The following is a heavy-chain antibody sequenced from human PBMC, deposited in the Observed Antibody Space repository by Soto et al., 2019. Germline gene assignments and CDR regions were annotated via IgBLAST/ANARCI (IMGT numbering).Heavy chain of an antibody. V-gene: IGHV3-74*01. CDR2: INSDGSST. Sequence: EVQLVESGGGLVQHGGSLRLSCAASGFTFSSYWMHWVRQAPGKGLVWVSRINSDGSSTSYADSVKGRFTISRDNAKNTLYLQMNSLRAEDTAVYYCARSSSSWHYYYYGMDVWGQGTTVTVSS. CDR3: ARSSSSWHYYYYGMDV. D-gene: IGHD6-13*01. CDR1: GFTFSSYW. J-gene: IGHJ6*02.